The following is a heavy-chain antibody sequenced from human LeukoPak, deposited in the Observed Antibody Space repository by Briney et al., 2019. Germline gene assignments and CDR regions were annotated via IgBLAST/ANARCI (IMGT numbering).Heavy chain of an antibody. J-gene: IGHJ4*02. CDR1: GFTFSSYA. CDR2: ISGSGGST. CDR3: AKRVGALDY. Sequence: PGGSLRLSCAASGFTFSSYAMSWVRQAPGKGLEWVSAISGSGGSTYYADSVRGRFTISRDTSRNTLYLQMNSLRAEDTAVYYCAKRVGALDYWGQGTLVTVSS. D-gene: IGHD1-26*01. V-gene: IGHV3-23*01.